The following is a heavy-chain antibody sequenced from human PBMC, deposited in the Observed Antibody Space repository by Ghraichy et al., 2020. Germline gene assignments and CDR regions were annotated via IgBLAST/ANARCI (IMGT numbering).Heavy chain of an antibody. J-gene: IGHJ5*02. CDR1: GGTFSNYF. CDR2: IIPMFSTE. V-gene: IGHV1-69*13. Sequence: SVKVSCKASGGTFSNYFISWVRQAPGQGLEWLGGIIPMFSTENYSQKFQGRVTVTADESSGTAYMELTSLTSEDTAVYFCAREMALAGRGWFDPWGQGTLVTVSS. D-gene: IGHD6-13*01. CDR3: AREMALAGRGWFDP.